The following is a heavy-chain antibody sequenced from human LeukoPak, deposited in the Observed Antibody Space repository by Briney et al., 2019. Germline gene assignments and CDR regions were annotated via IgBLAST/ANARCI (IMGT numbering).Heavy chain of an antibody. CDR1: GFTFSSYR. CDR3: ARDAAAAGTDYFDY. CDR2: ISSSSSYI. J-gene: IGHJ4*02. D-gene: IGHD6-13*01. Sequence: PGGSLRLSCAASGFTFSSYRMNWVRQAPGKGLEWVSSISSSSSYIYYADSVKGRFTISRDNAKNSLYLQMNSLRAEDTTVYYCARDAAAAGTDYFDYWGQGTLVTVSS. V-gene: IGHV3-21*01.